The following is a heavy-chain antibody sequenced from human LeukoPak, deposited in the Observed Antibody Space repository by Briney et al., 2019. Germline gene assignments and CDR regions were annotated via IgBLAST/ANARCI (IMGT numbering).Heavy chain of an antibody. CDR2: INPSGGST. Sequence: ASVKVSCKASGYTFTSYYMHWVRQAPGQGLEWMGIINPSGGSTSYAQKFQGRVTMTTDTSTSTAYMELRSLRSDDTAVYYCARDALPATMVYYFDYWGQGTLVTVSS. J-gene: IGHJ4*02. D-gene: IGHD3-10*01. CDR1: GYTFTSYY. V-gene: IGHV1-46*01. CDR3: ARDALPATMVYYFDY.